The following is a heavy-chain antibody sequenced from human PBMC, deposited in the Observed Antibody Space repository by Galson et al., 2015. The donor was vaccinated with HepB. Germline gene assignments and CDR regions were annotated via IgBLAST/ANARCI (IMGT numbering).Heavy chain of an antibody. CDR2: INAGNGNT. CDR3: ANLGGIDKFDADY. Sequence: SVKVSCKASGYTFTSYAMHWVRQAPGQRLEWMGWINAGNGNTKYSQKFQGRVTITRDTSASTAYMELSSLRSEDTAVYYCANLGGIDKFDADYWGQGTLVTVSS. CDR1: GYTFTSYA. V-gene: IGHV1-3*01. D-gene: IGHD6-13*01. J-gene: IGHJ4*02.